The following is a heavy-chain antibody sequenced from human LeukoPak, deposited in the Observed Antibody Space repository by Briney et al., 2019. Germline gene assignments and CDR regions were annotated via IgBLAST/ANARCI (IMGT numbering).Heavy chain of an antibody. D-gene: IGHD4-11*01. CDR3: ARSSVQFTFDF. CDR1: GGSISSYTFY. J-gene: IGHJ4*02. Sequence: SETLSLTCIVSGGSISSYTFYWGWIRQAPGKGLEWIGSIYYRGNTYYNPSLKTRVTVSVDTSKNQFSLKLSSATAADTALYYCARSSVQFTFDFWGQGTLVTVSS. CDR2: IYYRGNT. V-gene: IGHV4-39*01.